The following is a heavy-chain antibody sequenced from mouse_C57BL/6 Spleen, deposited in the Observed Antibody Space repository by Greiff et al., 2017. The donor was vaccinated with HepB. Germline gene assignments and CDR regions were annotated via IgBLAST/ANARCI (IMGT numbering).Heavy chain of an antibody. CDR2: IRLKSDNYAT. J-gene: IGHJ2*01. Sequence: EVQLQESGGGLVQPGGSMKLSCVASGFTFSNYWMNWVRQSPEKGLEWVAQIRLKSDNYATHYAKSVKGRFTISRDDSKSSVYLQMNNLRAEDTGIYYCTATAQAYFDYWGQGTTLTVSS. V-gene: IGHV6-3*01. D-gene: IGHD3-2*02. CDR1: GFTFSNYW. CDR3: TATAQAYFDY.